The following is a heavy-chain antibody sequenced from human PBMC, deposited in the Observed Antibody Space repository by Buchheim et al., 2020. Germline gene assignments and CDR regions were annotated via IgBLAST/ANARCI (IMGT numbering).Heavy chain of an antibody. CDR1: GGSTRSSGYY. J-gene: IGHJ4*02. D-gene: IGHD3-16*01. V-gene: IGHV4-31*03. CDR3: ASSEDFGDYVFDY. CDR2: IYYSGTT. Sequence: QVQLQESGPGLVKPSQTLSLTCTVTGGSTRSSGYYWSWIRQHPGKGLEWIGYIYYSGTTYYNPSLKSRVTISIDTSKNQFSLKVTSVTAADTAMYYCASSEDFGDYVFDYWGQGTL.